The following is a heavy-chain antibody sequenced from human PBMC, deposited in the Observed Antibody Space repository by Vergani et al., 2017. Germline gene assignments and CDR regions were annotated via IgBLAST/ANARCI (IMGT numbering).Heavy chain of an antibody. CDR2: INPNSGGS. V-gene: IGHV1-2*02. CDR1: GYTFTGSY. CDR3: ARDGNDCTGGSCYGATDY. J-gene: IGHJ4*02. Sequence: QVQLVQSGAEVKKPGASVKVSCKASGYTFTGSYMHWVRQATGQGLEWMGWINPNSGGSNYVQKFQGRVTMTRDTSISTAYMELSRLRSDDTAVYYCARDGNDCTGGSCYGATDYWGQGTLVTVSS. D-gene: IGHD2-15*01.